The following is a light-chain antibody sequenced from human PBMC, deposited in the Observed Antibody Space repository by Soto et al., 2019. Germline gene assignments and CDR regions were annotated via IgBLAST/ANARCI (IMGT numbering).Light chain of an antibody. CDR1: SSDVGGYDY. CDR3: SSYSVSTAYL. V-gene: IGLV2-14*01. Sequence: SVLTQPASVSGSPGQSITISCTGTSSDVGGYDYVSWYQLRPGKAPKLMVFEVNNRPSGVSYRFSGSKSGNTASLTISGLQAEDEADYFCSSYSVSTAYLFGTGTKVTVL. CDR2: EVN. J-gene: IGLJ1*01.